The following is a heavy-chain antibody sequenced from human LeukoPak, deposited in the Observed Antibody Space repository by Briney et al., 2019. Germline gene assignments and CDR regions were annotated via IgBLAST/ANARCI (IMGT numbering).Heavy chain of an antibody. CDR1: GFTFTGYY. CDR2: INPNSGGT. V-gene: IGHV1-2*02. CDR3: TKPGIAAAGIWFDP. D-gene: IGHD6-13*01. J-gene: IGHJ5*02. Sequence: GASVKVSCKASGFTFTGYYMHWVRQAPGQGLEWMGWINPNSGGTNYAQKFQGRVTMTRDTSISTAYMELSRLRSDDTAVYYCTKPGIAAAGIWFDPWGQGTLVTVSS.